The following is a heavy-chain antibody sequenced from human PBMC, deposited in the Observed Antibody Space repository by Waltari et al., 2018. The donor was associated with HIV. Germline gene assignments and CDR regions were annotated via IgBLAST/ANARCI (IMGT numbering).Heavy chain of an antibody. CDR2: INQAGTER. CDR3: ATTHGSGVYDNDFDY. D-gene: IGHD3-10*01. Sequence: EVRLEESGGGWVQPGGSLPLTCEASGFSFSFYLLSWVRQAPGKGLGWVTNINQAGTERHYVDAVRGRFTISRDNGKTSLFLQMNSLTVEDTAVYYCATTHGSGVYDNDFDYWGQGTLV. V-gene: IGHV3-7*01. J-gene: IGHJ4*02. CDR1: GFSFSFYL.